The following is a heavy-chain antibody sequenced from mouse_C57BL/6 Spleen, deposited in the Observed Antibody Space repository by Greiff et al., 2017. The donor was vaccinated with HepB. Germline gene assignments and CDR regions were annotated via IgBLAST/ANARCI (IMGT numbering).Heavy chain of an antibody. D-gene: IGHD2-5*01. J-gene: IGHJ2*01. V-gene: IGHV1-19*01. CDR1: GYTFTDYY. CDR2: INPYNGGT. CDR3: AAGYYSNYFDY. Sequence: VQLQQSGPVLVKPGASVKMSCKASGYTFTDYYMNWVKQSHGKSLEWIGVINPYNGGTSYNQKFKGKATLTVDKSSSTAYMELNSLTSEDSAVYYCAAGYYSNYFDYWGQGTTLTVSS.